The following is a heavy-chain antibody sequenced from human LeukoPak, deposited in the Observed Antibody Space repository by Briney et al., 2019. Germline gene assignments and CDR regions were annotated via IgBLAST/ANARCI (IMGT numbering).Heavy chain of an antibody. Sequence: SETLSLTCTVSGGSINNYCWSWIRQPAGKGLEWIGRIYTSGSTNYNPSLKSRVTMSVDTSKNHFSLRLNSVTAADTAMYYCARDEGAYCSSTSCPFDYWGQGTLVTVSS. CDR2: IYTSGST. J-gene: IGHJ4*02. CDR3: ARDEGAYCSSTSCPFDY. V-gene: IGHV4-4*07. D-gene: IGHD2-2*01. CDR1: GGSINNYC.